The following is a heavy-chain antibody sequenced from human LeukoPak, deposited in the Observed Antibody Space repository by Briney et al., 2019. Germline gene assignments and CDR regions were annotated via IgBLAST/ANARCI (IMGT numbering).Heavy chain of an antibody. V-gene: IGHV4-34*01. CDR1: GGSSSGYY. J-gene: IGHJ4*02. CDR3: AREDSSGYRY. CDR2: INHSGST. Sequence: SETLSLTCAVYGGSSSGYYWSWIRQPPGKGLEWIGEINHSGSTNYNPSLKSRVTISVDTSKNQFSLKLSSVTAADTAVYYCAREDSSGYRYWGQGTLVTVSS. D-gene: IGHD3-22*01.